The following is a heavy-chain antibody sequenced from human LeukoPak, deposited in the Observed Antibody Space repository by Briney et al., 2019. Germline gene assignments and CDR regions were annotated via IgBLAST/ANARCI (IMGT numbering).Heavy chain of an antibody. CDR3: ATTLHDYDVWGYYYYYYMDV. J-gene: IGHJ6*03. Sequence: SETLSLTCTVSGGSISSYYWSWIRQPPGKGLEWTGYIYYSGSTNYNPSLKSRVTISVDTSKNQFSLKLSSVTAADTAVYYCATTLHDYDVWGYYYYYYMDVWGKGTTVTVSS. V-gene: IGHV4-59*01. D-gene: IGHD3-16*01. CDR2: IYYSGST. CDR1: GGSISSYY.